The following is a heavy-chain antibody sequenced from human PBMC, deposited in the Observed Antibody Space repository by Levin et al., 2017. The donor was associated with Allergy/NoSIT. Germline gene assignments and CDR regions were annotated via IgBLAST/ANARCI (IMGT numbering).Heavy chain of an antibody. CDR2: IIPIFGAA. CDR1: GGTFSSYA. V-gene: IGHV1-69*13. D-gene: IGHD4-17*01. J-gene: IGHJ2*01. CDR3: ARRPNRGYGDDDWYFDR. Sequence: ASVKVSCKASGGTFSSYAISWVRQAPGQGLEWMGGIIPIFGAANYAQKFQGRVTITADESTSTAYMELSSLRSEDTAVYYCARRPNRGYGDDDWYFDRWGRGTLVTVSS.